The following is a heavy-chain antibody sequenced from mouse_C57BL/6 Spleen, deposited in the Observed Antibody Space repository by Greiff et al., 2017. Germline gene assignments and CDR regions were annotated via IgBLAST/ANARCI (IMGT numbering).Heavy chain of an antibody. CDR1: GYTFTDYY. Sequence: EVQLQQSGPELVKPGASVKISCKASGYTFTDYYMNWVKQSHGKSLEWIGDINPNNGGTSYNQKFKGKATLTVDKSSSTAYMELRSLTSEDSAVYYCAISKYSPLYYYAMDYWGQGTSVTVSS. D-gene: IGHD5-1*01. CDR2: INPNNGGT. CDR3: AISKYSPLYYYAMDY. V-gene: IGHV1-26*01. J-gene: IGHJ4*01.